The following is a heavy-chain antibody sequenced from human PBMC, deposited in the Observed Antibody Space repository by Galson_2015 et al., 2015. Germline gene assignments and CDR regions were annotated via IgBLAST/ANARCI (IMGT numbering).Heavy chain of an antibody. CDR3: ARVKAVAGPRTAFDY. D-gene: IGHD6-19*01. CDR1: GYTFTSYG. V-gene: IGHV1-3*01. J-gene: IGHJ4*02. Sequence: SVKVSCKASGYTFTSYGISWVRQAPGQGLEWMGWINAGNGNTKYSQKFQGRVTITRDTSASTAYMELSSLRSEDTAVYYCARVKAVAGPRTAFDYWGQGTLVTVSS. CDR2: INAGNGNT.